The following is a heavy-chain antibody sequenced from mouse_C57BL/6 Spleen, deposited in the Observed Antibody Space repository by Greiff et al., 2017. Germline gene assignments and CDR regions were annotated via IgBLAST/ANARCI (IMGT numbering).Heavy chain of an antibody. D-gene: IGHD1-3*01. CDR1: GFNIKDDY. Sequence: VQLQQSGAELVRPGASVKLSCTASGFNIKDDYMHWVKQRPEQGLEWIGWIDPENGDTEYASKFQGKATITADTSSNTAYLQLSSLTSEDTAAYYCYNDEDAMDDWGQGTSVTVSS. J-gene: IGHJ4*01. CDR2: IDPENGDT. V-gene: IGHV14-4*01. CDR3: YNDEDAMDD.